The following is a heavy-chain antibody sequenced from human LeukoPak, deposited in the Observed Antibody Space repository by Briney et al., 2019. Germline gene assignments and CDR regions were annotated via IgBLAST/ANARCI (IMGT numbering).Heavy chain of an antibody. CDR2: ITSTSDTI. V-gene: IGHV3-48*04. CDR1: GFTFNSYS. D-gene: IGHD3-22*01. CDR3: TRDTSDGSGYSEPEH. J-gene: IGHJ1*01. Sequence: SGGSLRLSCAGSGFTFNSYSMNWFRQAPGKGLEWLSHITSTSDTIFYADSVRGRFIISRDNAKNSLYLQLNSLRVEDTALYYCTRDTSDGSGYSEPEHWGQGTLVTVSS.